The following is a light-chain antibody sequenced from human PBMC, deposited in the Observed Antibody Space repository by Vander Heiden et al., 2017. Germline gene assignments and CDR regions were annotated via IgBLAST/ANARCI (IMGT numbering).Light chain of an antibody. Sequence: ELVLTQSPPTLSLSPGERDTLYSRASKSVSSYLAWYQQKPGQAPRLLIYDASNRATGIPARFSGSGPGTDFTLTISSLEHEDFAVYYCQQRSNWLTFGGGTKVEIK. CDR3: QQRSNWLT. CDR2: DAS. CDR1: KSVSSY. V-gene: IGKV3D-11*02. J-gene: IGKJ4*01.